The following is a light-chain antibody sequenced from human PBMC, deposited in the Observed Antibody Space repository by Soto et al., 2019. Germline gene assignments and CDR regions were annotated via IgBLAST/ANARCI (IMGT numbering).Light chain of an antibody. CDR2: EVS. CDR1: SSDVGGYKY. V-gene: IGLV2-14*01. CDR3: SSYTSSSTLV. Sequence: QSVLTQPASVSGSPGQSITISCTGTSSDVGGYKYVSWYQLHPGKAPKLMIYEVSYRPSGVSNRFSGSKSGNTASLTISGLQAEDEADYYCSSYTSSSTLVFGGGTKLTVL. J-gene: IGLJ3*02.